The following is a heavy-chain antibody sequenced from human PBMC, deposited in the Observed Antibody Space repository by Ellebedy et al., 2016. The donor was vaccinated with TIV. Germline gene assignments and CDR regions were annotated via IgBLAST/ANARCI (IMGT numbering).Heavy chain of an antibody. CDR2: INAGNVNT. CDR3: ARSAAGTVDY. D-gene: IGHD6-13*01. V-gene: IGHV1-3*01. J-gene: IGHJ4*02. Sequence: AASVKVSCKASGCTFTSYAMHWVRQAPGQRLEWMGWINAGNVNTKYSQKFQGRVTITRDTSASTAYMELSSLRSEDTAVYYCARSAAGTVDYWGQGPQVTVSS. CDR1: GCTFTSYA.